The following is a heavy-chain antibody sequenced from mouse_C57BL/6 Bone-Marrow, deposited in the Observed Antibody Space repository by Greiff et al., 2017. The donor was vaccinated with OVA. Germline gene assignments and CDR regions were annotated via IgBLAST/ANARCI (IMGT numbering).Heavy chain of an antibody. CDR3: ARNYYGDAMDY. V-gene: IGHV2-6*01. J-gene: IGHJ4*01. CDR1: GFSLTSYG. Sequence: VKLVESGPGLVAPSQSLSITCTVSGFSLTSYGVDWVRQSPGKGLEWLGVIWGVGSTNYNSALKSRLSISKDNSKSQVFLKMNSLQTDDTAMYYCARNYYGDAMDYWGQGTSVTVSS. D-gene: IGHD1-1*01. CDR2: IWGVGST.